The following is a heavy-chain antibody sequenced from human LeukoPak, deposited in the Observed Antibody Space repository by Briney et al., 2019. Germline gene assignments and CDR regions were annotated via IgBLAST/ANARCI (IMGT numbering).Heavy chain of an antibody. CDR3: ARESGFYGSGSRY. CDR2: MNPNSGNT. V-gene: IGHV1-8*01. J-gene: IGHJ4*02. CDR1: GYTFTSYD. D-gene: IGHD3-10*01. Sequence: ASVKVSCKTSGYTFTSYDINWVRQTTGQGLEWMGWMNPNSGNTGYAQKFQGRATMTRNPSISTAYMELSSLNSADTAVYYCARESGFYGSGSRYWGQGTLVTVSS.